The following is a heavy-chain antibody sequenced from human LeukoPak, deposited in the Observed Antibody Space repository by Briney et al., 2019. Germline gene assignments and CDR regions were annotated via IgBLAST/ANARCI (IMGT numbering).Heavy chain of an antibody. Sequence: GRPLRLSCAASGFTFSSYGMHWVRQAPGKGLEWVAVIWYDGSNKYYADSVKGRFTISRDNSKNTLYLQMNSLRAEDTAVYYCARVAEGEWFDPWGQGTLVTVSS. CDR3: ARVAEGEWFDP. J-gene: IGHJ5*02. CDR2: IWYDGSNK. V-gene: IGHV3-33*01. D-gene: IGHD1-26*01. CDR1: GFTFSSYG.